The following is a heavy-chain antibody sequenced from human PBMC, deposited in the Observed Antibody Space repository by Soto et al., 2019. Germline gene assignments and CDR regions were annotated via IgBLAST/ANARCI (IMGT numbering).Heavy chain of an antibody. V-gene: IGHV4-31*02. CDR1: GGSISSGGYY. D-gene: IGHD1-7*01. CDR3: ARTTGITGTTRYYYYYGMDV. Sequence: SETLSLTXTVSGGSISSGGYYWSWIRQHPGKGLEWIGYIYYSGSTYYNPSLKSRVTISVDTSKNQFSLKLSSVTAADTAVYYCARTTGITGTTRYYYYYGMDVWGQGTTVTVSS. J-gene: IGHJ6*02. CDR2: IYYSGST.